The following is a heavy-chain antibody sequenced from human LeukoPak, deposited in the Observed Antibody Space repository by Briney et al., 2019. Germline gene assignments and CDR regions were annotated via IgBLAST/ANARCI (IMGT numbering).Heavy chain of an antibody. CDR2: ISGSGGST. J-gene: IGHJ3*01. D-gene: IGHD3-3*01. V-gene: IGHV3-23*01. CDR3: AKDSSPTQSTTIFGVHAGALTPSPV. CDR1: GFTFSSYA. Sequence: GGSLRLSCAASGFTFSSYAMSWVRQAPGKGLEWVSAISGSGGSTYYADSVKGRFTISRDNSKNTLYLQMNSLRAEDTAVYYCAKDSSPTQSTTIFGVHAGALTPSPVWGQGTMVTVSS.